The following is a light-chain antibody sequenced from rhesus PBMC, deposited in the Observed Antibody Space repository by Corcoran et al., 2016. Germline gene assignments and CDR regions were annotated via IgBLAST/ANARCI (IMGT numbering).Light chain of an antibody. V-gene: IGKV4-1*01. CDR3: QQYYSTPYS. J-gene: IGKJ2*01. CDR2: WAS. CDR1: QSLLYSSNNKNY. Sequence: DIVMTQSPDSLAVSLGERVTINCKSSQSLLYSSNNKNYLAWYQQKPGQVPKLLIYWASTRESGVPNRFSGCGSGTDFTLTISGLQAEDVAVYYCQQYYSTPYSFGQGTKVEIK.